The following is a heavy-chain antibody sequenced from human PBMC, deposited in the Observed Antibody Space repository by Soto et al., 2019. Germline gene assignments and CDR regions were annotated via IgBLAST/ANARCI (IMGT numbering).Heavy chain of an antibody. D-gene: IGHD3-3*01. CDR1: GYTFTSYD. V-gene: IGHV1-8*01. J-gene: IGHJ6*02. CDR3: ATGYYDFWSGYFSDYYYSMDG. Sequence: ASVKVSCKASGYTFTSYDINWVRQATGQGLEWMGWMNPNSGNTGYAQKFQGRVTMTRNTSISTAYMELSSLRSEDTAVYYCATGYYDFWSGYFSDYYYSMDGWGQGTTVTSP. CDR2: MNPNSGNT.